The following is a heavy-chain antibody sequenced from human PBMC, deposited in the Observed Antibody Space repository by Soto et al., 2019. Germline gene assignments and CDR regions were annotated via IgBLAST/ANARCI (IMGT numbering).Heavy chain of an antibody. CDR3: TTPIVVVPAAMGSYYYYGMDV. J-gene: IGHJ6*02. Sequence: GGSLRLSCAASRFTVNDAWMSWVRQAAGKGLEWVGRIKSNIDGGTTDYAAPVKGRFTISRDDSKNTLYLQMNSLKTEDTAVYYCTTPIVVVPAAMGSYYYYGMDVWGQGTTVTVSS. CDR1: RFTVNDAW. D-gene: IGHD2-2*01. V-gene: IGHV3-15*01. CDR2: IKSNIDGGTT.